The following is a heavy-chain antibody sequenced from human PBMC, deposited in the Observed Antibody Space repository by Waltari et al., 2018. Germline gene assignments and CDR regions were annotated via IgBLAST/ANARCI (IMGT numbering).Heavy chain of an antibody. CDR1: GITVGNNY. CDR2: IYSSGST. Sequence: EVQLVESGRGLVQPGGSLSPSCAASGITVGNNYMSWVRQAPGKGLELISLIYSSGSTYYADSVKGRFTISRDNSKNTLYLQMNSLRSEDTAVYFCARDPPGVAAAGPGRGWGQGTLVTVSS. CDR3: ARDPPGVAAAGPGRG. D-gene: IGHD6-25*01. V-gene: IGHV3-66*02. J-gene: IGHJ4*02.